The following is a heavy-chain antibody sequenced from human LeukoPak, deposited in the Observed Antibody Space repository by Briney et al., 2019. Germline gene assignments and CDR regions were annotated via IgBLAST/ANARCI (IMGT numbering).Heavy chain of an antibody. V-gene: IGHV1-18*01. CDR3: ARDRFRGPLGDFDY. J-gene: IGHJ4*02. CDR2: ISAYNGNT. D-gene: IGHD3-10*01. Sequence: ASVKVSCKASGYTFTSYGISWVRQAPEQGLEWMGWISAYNGNTNYAQKLQGRVTMTTDTSTSTAYMELRSLRSDDTAVYYCARDRFRGPLGDFDYWGQGTLVTVSS. CDR1: GYTFTSYG.